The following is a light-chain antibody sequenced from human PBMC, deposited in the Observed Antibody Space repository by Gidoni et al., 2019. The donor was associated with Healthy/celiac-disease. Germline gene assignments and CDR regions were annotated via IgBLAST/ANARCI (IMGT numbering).Light chain of an antibody. CDR2: GAS. J-gene: IGKJ1*01. Sequence: IVLTQSPGTLSLSPGERATLSCRASQSVSSSHLAWYQQKPGQAPRLLNYGASSRATGIPDSFSGSGSGTDFTLTISRLEPEDFAVYYCQQYGSSPPTFGQGTKVEIK. V-gene: IGKV3-20*01. CDR3: QQYGSSPPT. CDR1: QSVSSSH.